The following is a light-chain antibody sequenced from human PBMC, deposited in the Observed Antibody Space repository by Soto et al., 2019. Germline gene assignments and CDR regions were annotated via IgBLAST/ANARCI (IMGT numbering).Light chain of an antibody. CDR3: SSYASGSTLVV. Sequence: QSVLTQPASVSGSPGQSITISCTGTSSDVGGYNYVSWYQHHPGKVPKLMIHDVSIRPSGVSDRFSGSKSGNTASLTISGLQADDEAYYYCSSYASGSTLVVFGGGTKLTVL. V-gene: IGLV2-14*03. CDR2: DVS. J-gene: IGLJ2*01. CDR1: SSDVGGYNY.